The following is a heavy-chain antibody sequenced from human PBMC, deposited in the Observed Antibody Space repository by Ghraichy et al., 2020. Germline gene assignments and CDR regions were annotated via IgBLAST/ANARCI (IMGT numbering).Heavy chain of an antibody. Sequence: GGSLRLSCAASGFTFNNYAMCWVRQAPGEGLEWVSEISASGDDTYYGDSVKGRFTVSRDNSKKTVHLQMNGLRAEDTAVYYCAKDDGLYFDFWGQGVLVTVSS. CDR1: GFTFNNYA. J-gene: IGHJ4*02. D-gene: IGHD3/OR15-3a*01. V-gene: IGHV3-23*01. CDR3: AKDDGLYFDF. CDR2: ISASGDDT.